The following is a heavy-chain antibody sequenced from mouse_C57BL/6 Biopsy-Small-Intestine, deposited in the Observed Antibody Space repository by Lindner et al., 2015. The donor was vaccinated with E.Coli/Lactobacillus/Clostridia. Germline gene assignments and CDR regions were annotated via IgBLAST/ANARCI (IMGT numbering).Heavy chain of an antibody. V-gene: IGHV1-4*01. CDR2: INPSSGYT. J-gene: IGHJ2*01. CDR1: GYTFTSYT. CDR3: ARGGLRYYFDY. Sequence: VQLQESGAELARPGASVKMSCKASGYTFTSYTTHWVKQRPGQGLEWIGYINPSSGYTKYNQKFKDKATLTADKSSSTAYMQLSSLTSEDSAVYYCARGGLRYYFDYWGQGTTLTVSS. D-gene: IGHD2-4*01.